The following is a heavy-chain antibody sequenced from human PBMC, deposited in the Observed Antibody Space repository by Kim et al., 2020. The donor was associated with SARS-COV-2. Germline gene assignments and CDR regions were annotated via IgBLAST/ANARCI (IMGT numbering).Heavy chain of an antibody. Sequence: GGSLRLSCAVSGFSFTNWMHWVRQAPGKGLLWVSRSNSDGSNTIYADSVKGRFTISRDNAKNTLYLQMNSLRAEDTALYYCVREYCSTTDCFPLDYWGQGTLVTVSS. CDR2: SNSDGSNT. J-gene: IGHJ4*02. CDR1: GFSFTNW. D-gene: IGHD2-2*01. CDR3: VREYCSTTDCFPLDY. V-gene: IGHV3-74*01.